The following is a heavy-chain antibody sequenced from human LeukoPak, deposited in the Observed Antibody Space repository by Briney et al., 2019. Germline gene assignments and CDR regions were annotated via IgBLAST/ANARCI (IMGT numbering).Heavy chain of an antibody. CDR3: ARGSGSGWYGAEYFQH. CDR1: GFTFSSYG. V-gene: IGHV3-30*03. Sequence: PGRSLRLSCAASGFTFSSYGMHWVRQAPGKGLEWVAVISYDGSNKYYADSVKGRFTISRDNSKNTLFLQMNSLRAEDTALYYCARGSGSGWYGAEYFQHWGQGTLVTVSS. CDR2: ISYDGSNK. D-gene: IGHD6-19*01. J-gene: IGHJ1*01.